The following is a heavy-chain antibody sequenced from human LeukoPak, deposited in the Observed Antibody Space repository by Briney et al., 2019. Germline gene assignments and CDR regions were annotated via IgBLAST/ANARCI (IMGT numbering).Heavy chain of an antibody. V-gene: IGHV3-48*01. D-gene: IGHD3-9*01. Sequence: GGSLRLSCAVSGFTFSSYSMNWVRQAPGEGLEWISYIGSGSDTIKYADSVKGRFTISRDNAKNSLYLQMNSLRAEDTAVYYCARDSLDYDILTGYYLRAEYFQHWGQGTLVTVSS. J-gene: IGHJ1*01. CDR3: ARDSLDYDILTGYYLRAEYFQH. CDR2: IGSGSDTI. CDR1: GFTFSSYS.